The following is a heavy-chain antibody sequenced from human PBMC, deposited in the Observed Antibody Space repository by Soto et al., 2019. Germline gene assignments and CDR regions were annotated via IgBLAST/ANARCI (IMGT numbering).Heavy chain of an antibody. Sequence: SETLSLTCTVSGGSITSGGHYWSWIRQHPGTGLEWIGYIYHSGSTFYNPSLKSRVTISADTSTTQFSLRLSSVTAAEPAGYYCSSENGDHTDHAHWGQGPLVTVSS. CDR1: GGSITSGGHY. V-gene: IGHV4-31*03. D-gene: IGHD4-17*01. CDR2: IYHSGST. J-gene: IGHJ4*02. CDR3: SSENGDHTDHAH.